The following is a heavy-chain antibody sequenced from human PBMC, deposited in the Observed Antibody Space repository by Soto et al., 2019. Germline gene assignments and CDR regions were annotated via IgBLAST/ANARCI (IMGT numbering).Heavy chain of an antibody. Sequence: GESLKISCKGSGYSFTGYWIGWVRQMPGKGLEWMGIIYPGDSDTRYSPSFQGQVTISADKSISTAYLQWSSLKASDTAMYYCARGRALYYYDSSGYYSDAFDIWGQGTMVTVSS. J-gene: IGHJ3*02. CDR3: ARGRALYYYDSSGYYSDAFDI. D-gene: IGHD3-22*01. CDR2: IYPGDSDT. CDR1: GYSFTGYW. V-gene: IGHV5-51*01.